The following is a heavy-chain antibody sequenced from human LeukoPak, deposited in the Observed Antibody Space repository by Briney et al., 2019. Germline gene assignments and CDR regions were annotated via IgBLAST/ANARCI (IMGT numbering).Heavy chain of an antibody. J-gene: IGHJ1*01. CDR2: VSSTSRFI. D-gene: IGHD3-22*01. Sequence: PGGSLRLSCAASGFTLTTYSMNWVRQAPGKGLEWVSFVSSTSRFISYADSVKGRFTISRDNAKNSLYLQMTSLRAEDTAVYYCARDLRGYPYWGQGTLVTVSS. CDR3: ARDLRGYPY. CDR1: GFTLTTYS. V-gene: IGHV3-21*01.